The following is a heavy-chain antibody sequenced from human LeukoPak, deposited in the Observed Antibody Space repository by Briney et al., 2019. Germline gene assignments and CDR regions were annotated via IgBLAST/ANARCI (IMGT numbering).Heavy chain of an antibody. Sequence: PGGSLTLSCPASGFTFTSYAMSWVRPPPGKGLEWVSAISGSGGSTYYADSVKGRFTISRDNSKNTLYLQMNRLRAEDTAVYYCAKGVVAGTGAVDYWGQGTLVTVSS. V-gene: IGHV3-23*01. CDR2: ISGSGGST. J-gene: IGHJ4*02. D-gene: IGHD6-19*01. CDR3: AKGVVAGTGAVDY. CDR1: GFTFTSYA.